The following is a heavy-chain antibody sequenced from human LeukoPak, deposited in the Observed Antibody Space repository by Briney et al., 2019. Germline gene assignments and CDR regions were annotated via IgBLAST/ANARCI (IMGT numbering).Heavy chain of an antibody. D-gene: IGHD6-13*01. CDR2: IWYDGSNK. CDR1: GFTFSSYG. V-gene: IGHV3-33*06. J-gene: IGHJ4*02. CDR3: AKDLLAAAGVE. Sequence: GRSLRLPCAASGFTFSSYGMHWVRQAPGKGLEWVAVIWYDGSNKYYADSVKGRFTISRDNSKNTLYLQMNSLRAEDTAVYYCAKDLLAAAGVEWGQGTLVTVSS.